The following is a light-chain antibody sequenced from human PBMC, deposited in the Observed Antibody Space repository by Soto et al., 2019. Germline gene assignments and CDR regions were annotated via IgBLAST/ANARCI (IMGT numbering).Light chain of an antibody. J-gene: IGKJ5*01. Sequence: EIVMRNSPATLSVSQEERATLSCRASQSISSNLVWYQQKPGQAPRLLIYGASSRATGIPDRFSGSGSGTDFTLTISRLEPEDFAVYYCQQYGSSSTFGQGTRLEIK. V-gene: IGKV3-20*01. CDR2: GAS. CDR3: QQYGSSST. CDR1: QSISSN.